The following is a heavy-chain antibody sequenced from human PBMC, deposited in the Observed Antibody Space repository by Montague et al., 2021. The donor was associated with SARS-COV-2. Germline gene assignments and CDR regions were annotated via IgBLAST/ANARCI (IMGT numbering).Heavy chain of an antibody. J-gene: IGHJ3*01. CDR1: GGSISNSIYY. Sequence: SETLSLTCTVSGGSISNSIYYWVWIRQPPGKGLEWIGSIYYTGSTYYNPSLKSRVTISMNTSNNQFFLKLTSVTAADTAVYYCARPGRGYSYGLDAFEVWGQGTMVTVSS. CDR2: IYYTGST. V-gene: IGHV4-39*01. CDR3: ARPGRGYSYGLDAFEV. D-gene: IGHD5-18*01.